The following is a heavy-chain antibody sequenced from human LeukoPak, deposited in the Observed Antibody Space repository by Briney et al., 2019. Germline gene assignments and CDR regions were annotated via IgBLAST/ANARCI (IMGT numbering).Heavy chain of an antibody. CDR2: ISSSSSYI. CDR3: ARDRGGTAMVIERGSGFDY. Sequence: GGSLRLSCAASGFTFSSYSMNWVRQAPGKGLEWVSSISSSSSYIYYADSVKGRFTISRDNAKNSLYLQMNSLRAEDTAVYYCARDRGGTAMVIERGSGFDYWGQGTLVTVSS. CDR1: GFTFSSYS. D-gene: IGHD5-18*01. J-gene: IGHJ4*02. V-gene: IGHV3-21*01.